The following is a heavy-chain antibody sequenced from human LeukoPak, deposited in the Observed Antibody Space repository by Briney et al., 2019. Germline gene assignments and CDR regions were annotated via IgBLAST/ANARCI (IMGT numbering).Heavy chain of an antibody. CDR2: FEPEDGEP. V-gene: IGHV1-24*01. Sequence: GASVKVSCKVSGNSLSETSIHWVRQAPGQWLEWMGGFEPEDGEPIFAQRFQGRFSMSEDTSTDTAYMALSSLTLEDTAVYYCATADKWEPLDYWGQGTLVTVSS. CDR3: ATADKWEPLDY. D-gene: IGHD1-26*01. J-gene: IGHJ4*02. CDR1: GNSLSETS.